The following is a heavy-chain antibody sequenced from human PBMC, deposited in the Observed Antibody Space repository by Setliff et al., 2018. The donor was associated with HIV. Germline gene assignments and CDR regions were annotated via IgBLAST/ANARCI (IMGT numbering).Heavy chain of an antibody. CDR1: GFTFSSNA. CDR2: ISSNGGIT. CDR3: AKVGREYNGYDLTFDS. D-gene: IGHD5-12*01. Sequence: GGSLRLSCVVSGFTFSSNAMHWVRQAPGKGLEYVSSISSNGGITYYADSVKGRFTISRDNSKNTLNLQMNTLRAEDTAMYYCAKVGREYNGYDLTFDSWGQGTLVTVSS. J-gene: IGHJ4*02. V-gene: IGHV3-64*04.